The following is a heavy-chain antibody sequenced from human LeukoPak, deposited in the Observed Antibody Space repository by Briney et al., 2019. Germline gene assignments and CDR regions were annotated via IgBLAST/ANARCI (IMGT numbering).Heavy chain of an antibody. D-gene: IGHD5-18*01. Sequence: GGSLRLSCAASGFTFSSYGMHWVRQAPGKGLEWVAFIRYDGSNKYYADSVKGRFTISRGNSKNTLYLQMNSLRAEDTAVYYCARGAMAQLWTNLDYWGQGTLVTVSS. CDR2: IRYDGSNK. CDR3: ARGAMAQLWTNLDY. J-gene: IGHJ4*02. CDR1: GFTFSSYG. V-gene: IGHV3-30*02.